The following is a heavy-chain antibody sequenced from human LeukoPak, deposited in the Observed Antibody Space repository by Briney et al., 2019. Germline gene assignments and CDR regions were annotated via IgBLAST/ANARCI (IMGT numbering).Heavy chain of an antibody. CDR3: ARAVRIFGVVNLAFDY. Sequence: SETLSLTCTVSGGSISSSNYYWGWIRQPPGKGLEWIGTMYSSGSTNYNPSLKSRVTISVDTSKNQFSLKLSSVTAADTAVYYCARAVRIFGVVNLAFDYWGQGTLVTVSS. CDR1: GGSISSSNYY. CDR2: MYSSGST. J-gene: IGHJ4*02. V-gene: IGHV4-39*07. D-gene: IGHD3-3*01.